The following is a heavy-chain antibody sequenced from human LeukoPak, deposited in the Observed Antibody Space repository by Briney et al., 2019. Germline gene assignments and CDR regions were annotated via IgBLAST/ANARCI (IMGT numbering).Heavy chain of an antibody. D-gene: IGHD3-22*01. CDR3: AVPNYYDSSGYYRRAFDI. J-gene: IGHJ3*02. CDR1: GFTFSTYW. Sequence: GGSLRLSCAASGFTFSTYWMHWVRQAPGKGLVWVSRINSEGNSTRYADSVKGRFTISRDNSKNTLYLQMNSLRAEDTAVYYCAVPNYYDSSGYYRRAFDIWGQGTMVTVSS. V-gene: IGHV3-74*01. CDR2: INSEGNST.